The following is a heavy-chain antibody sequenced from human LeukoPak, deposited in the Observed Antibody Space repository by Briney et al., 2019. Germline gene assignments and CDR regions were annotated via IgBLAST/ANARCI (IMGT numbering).Heavy chain of an antibody. V-gene: IGHV4-59*01. CDR3: ARDRGKYYYDSSGSLPRGWFDP. CDR2: IYYSGST. J-gene: IGHJ5*02. Sequence: PSETLSLTCTVSGGSISSYYWSWIRQPPGKGLEWIGYIYYSGSTNYNPSLKSRVTISVDTSKNQFSLKLSSVTAADTAVYYCARDRGKYYYDSSGSLPRGWFDPWGQGTLVTVSS. CDR1: GGSISSYY. D-gene: IGHD3-22*01.